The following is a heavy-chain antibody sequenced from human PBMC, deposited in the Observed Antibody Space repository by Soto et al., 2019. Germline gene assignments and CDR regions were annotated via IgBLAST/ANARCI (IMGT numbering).Heavy chain of an antibody. CDR2: INPSGGST. CDR3: ARDVEMATIGSHFRY. J-gene: IGHJ4*02. V-gene: IGHV1-46*01. Sequence: ASVKVSCKASGYTFTSYYMHWVRQAPGQGLEWMGIINPSGGSTSYAQKFQGRVTMTRDTSTSTVYMELSSLRSEDTAVYYCARDVEMATIGSHFRYWGQGTLVTVS. D-gene: IGHD5-12*01. CDR1: GYTFTSYY.